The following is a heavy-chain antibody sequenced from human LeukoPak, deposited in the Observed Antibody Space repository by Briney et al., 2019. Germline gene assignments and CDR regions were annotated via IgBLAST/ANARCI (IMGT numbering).Heavy chain of an antibody. CDR3: ARAKMVRGVMGELY. J-gene: IGHJ4*02. Sequence: QPGGSLRLSCAASGFTFSSYWMAWVRQAPGKGLEWVANIKQGGSEKNYVDSVRGRFTISRDNAKSSLYLQMNSLRAEDTAVYYCARAKMVRGVMGELYWGQGTLVTVSS. V-gene: IGHV3-7*01. CDR1: GFTFSSYW. D-gene: IGHD3-10*01. CDR2: IKQGGSEK.